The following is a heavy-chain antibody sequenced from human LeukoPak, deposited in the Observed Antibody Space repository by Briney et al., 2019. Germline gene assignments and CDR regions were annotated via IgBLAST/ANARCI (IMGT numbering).Heavy chain of an antibody. CDR3: AKDGNYYFDY. CDR1: GFTFSSYS. CDR2: INQDGSEK. D-gene: IGHD5-24*01. J-gene: IGHJ4*02. Sequence: GGSLRLSCAASGFTFSSYSMNWVRQAPGKGLEWVANINQDGSEKYYVDSVKGRFTISRDNAKNSLYLQMNSLRAEDTALYYCAKDGNYYFDYWGQGTLVTVSS. V-gene: IGHV3-7*03.